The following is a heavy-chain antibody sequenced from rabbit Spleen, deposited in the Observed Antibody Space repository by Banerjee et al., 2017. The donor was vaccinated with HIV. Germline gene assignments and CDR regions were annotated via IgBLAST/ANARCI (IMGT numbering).Heavy chain of an antibody. Sequence: QEQLVESGGGLVQPEGSLTLTCSASGFSFSSSYWICWVRQAPGKGLEWIACINVGNSGYTYYATRAKGRFTISETSSTTVTLQMTSLTAADTATYFCARDTGSSFSSYGMDLWGQGTLVTVS. CDR3: ARDTGSSFSSYGMDL. CDR1: GFSFSSSYW. CDR2: INVGNSGYT. J-gene: IGHJ6*01. V-gene: IGHV1S45*01. D-gene: IGHD8-1*01.